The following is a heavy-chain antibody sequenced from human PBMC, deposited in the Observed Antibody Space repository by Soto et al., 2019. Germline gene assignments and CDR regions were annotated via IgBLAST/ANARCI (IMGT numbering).Heavy chain of an antibody. CDR2: ISAYNGNT. CDR3: ARVMGATTYYYYYGMDV. Sequence: ASVKVSCKASGYTFASYAISCMRQAPGQGLEWMGWISAYNGNTNYAQKLQGRVTMTTDTSTSTAYMELRSLRSDDTAVYYCARVMGATTYYYYYGMDVWGQGTTVTVSS. CDR1: GYTFASYA. D-gene: IGHD1-26*01. J-gene: IGHJ6*02. V-gene: IGHV1-18*01.